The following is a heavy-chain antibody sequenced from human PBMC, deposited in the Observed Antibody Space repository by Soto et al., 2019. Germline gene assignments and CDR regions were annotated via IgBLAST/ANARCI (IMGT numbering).Heavy chain of an antibody. V-gene: IGHV3-7*05. CDR2: IKPDGSET. Sequence: GGCLRLSCAASGVSFSGRWMGWVRQAPGKGLEWVGNIKPDGSETYYVDSVRGRFTISRDNAKNSLYLQMNSLGVEDTAVYYCTKAERWGQGTLVTVSS. CDR1: GVSFSGRW. J-gene: IGHJ4*01. CDR3: TKAER.